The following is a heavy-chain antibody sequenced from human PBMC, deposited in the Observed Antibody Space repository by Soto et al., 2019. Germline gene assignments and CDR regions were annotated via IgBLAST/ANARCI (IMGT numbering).Heavy chain of an antibody. CDR2: IYKSATT. CDR1: GDSISNLDYF. D-gene: IGHD7-27*01. V-gene: IGHV4-30-4*01. CDR3: ARGRYCLTGRCFPNWFDS. J-gene: IGHJ5*01. Sequence: SETLSLTCSVSGDSISNLDYFWAWIRQPPGQALEYIGYIYKSATTYYNPSFESRVAISVDTSKSQFSLNVTSVTAADTAVYFCARGRYCLTGRCFPNWFDSWGEGALVTV.